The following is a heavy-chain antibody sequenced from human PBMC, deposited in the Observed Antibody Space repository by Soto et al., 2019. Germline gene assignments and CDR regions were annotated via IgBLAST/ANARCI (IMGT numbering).Heavy chain of an antibody. CDR3: AAAGAGTFDL. V-gene: IGHV3-23*01. J-gene: IGHJ3*01. D-gene: IGHD3-10*01. CDR1: GYTFSNYA. CDR2: IRGNGDGT. Sequence: VQLLESGGGLVPPGGSLRLSCAASGYTFSNYAMSWVRQAPGKGLEWVSTIRGNGDGTYYADSVKGRFTISRDNSKNTLSLQMNSLRVEDMALYYCAAAGAGTFDLWGQGTMVTVSS.